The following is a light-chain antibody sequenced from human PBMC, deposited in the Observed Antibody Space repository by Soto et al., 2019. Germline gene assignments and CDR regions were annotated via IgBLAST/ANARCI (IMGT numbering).Light chain of an antibody. CDR3: QQYYSTPLT. CDR2: WAS. Sequence: DIVMTQSPESLAVSLGERATINCRSSQSVLYRSINKNYLAWYQQKPGQPPKLLIYWASTREPGVPDRFSGSVSGTDFTLTISSLQAEDVAVYYCQQYYSTPLTFGGGTKVDIK. J-gene: IGKJ4*01. CDR1: QSVLYRSINKNY. V-gene: IGKV4-1*01.